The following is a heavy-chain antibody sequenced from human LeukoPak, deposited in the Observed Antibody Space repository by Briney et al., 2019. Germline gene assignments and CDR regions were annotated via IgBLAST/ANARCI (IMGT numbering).Heavy chain of an antibody. D-gene: IGHD4-11*01. CDR2: ISYDGSNK. CDR3: ARDRATVTTYPFDY. J-gene: IGHJ4*02. V-gene: IGHV3-30-3*01. Sequence: GGSLRLSCAASGFTFSSYAMHWVRQAPGKGLEWVAVISYDGSNKYYADSVKGRFTISRDNSRNTLYLQMNSLRAEDTAVYYCARDRATVTTYPFDYWGQGTLVTVSS. CDR1: GFTFSSYA.